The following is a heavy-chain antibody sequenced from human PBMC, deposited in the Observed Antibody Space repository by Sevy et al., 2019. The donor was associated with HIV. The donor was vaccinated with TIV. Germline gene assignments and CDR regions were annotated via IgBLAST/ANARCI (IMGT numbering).Heavy chain of an antibody. V-gene: IGHV1-2*02. CDR2: INPNDRVT. Sequence: ASVKVSCKASGYTFTDYYIHWVRQAPGQGLEWMAWINPNDRVTNYAQRFQGGVTVTRDTSVSTAYMELRGLTYDDTAIYYCARLTTKPTSDLYGMDVWGQGTTVTVSS. D-gene: IGHD4-17*01. J-gene: IGHJ6*02. CDR3: ARLTTKPTSDLYGMDV. CDR1: GYTFTDYY.